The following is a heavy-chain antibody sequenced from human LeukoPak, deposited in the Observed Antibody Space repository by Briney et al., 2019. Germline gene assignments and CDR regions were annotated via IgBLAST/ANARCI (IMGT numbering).Heavy chain of an antibody. V-gene: IGHV3-23*01. CDR2: ISSSGGTT. CDR1: GFTFNTYG. Sequence: GGSLRLSCSASGFTFNTYGMNWVRQTPGKGLEWLSYISSSGGTTYYADSVKGRFTISRDNSKNTLYPQMNSLRAEDTAVYYCAKDVEDIVVVQNYWGQGTLVTVSS. D-gene: IGHD2-2*01. CDR3: AKDVEDIVVVQNY. J-gene: IGHJ4*02.